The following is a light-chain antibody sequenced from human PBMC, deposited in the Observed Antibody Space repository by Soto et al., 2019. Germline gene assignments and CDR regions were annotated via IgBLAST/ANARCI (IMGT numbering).Light chain of an antibody. CDR1: SIDVGGYHY. CDR3: CSYAGTYTYV. CDR2: DVS. J-gene: IGLJ1*01. Sequence: QSALTQPRSVSGSPGQSVTISCTGTSIDVGGYHYVSWNQQHPAKAPKLIVYDVSRRPSGVPDRFSGSKSGNTASLTISGLQAEDEADYYCCSYAGTYTYVFGTGTKLTVL. V-gene: IGLV2-11*01.